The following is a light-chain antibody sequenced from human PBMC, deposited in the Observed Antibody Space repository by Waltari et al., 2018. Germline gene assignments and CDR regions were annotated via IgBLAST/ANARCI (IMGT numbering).Light chain of an antibody. Sequence: QSALTQPPSASGSPGQAVTIPRTGTSRAVRGYNHLPWYQQPPGKAPKLMISEVTKRPSGVPDRFSGSKSGNTASLTVSGLQAEDEADYYCSSYAGSNNLVFGGGTKLTVL. CDR3: SSYAGSNNLV. V-gene: IGLV2-8*01. J-gene: IGLJ2*01. CDR1: SRAVRGYNH. CDR2: EVT.